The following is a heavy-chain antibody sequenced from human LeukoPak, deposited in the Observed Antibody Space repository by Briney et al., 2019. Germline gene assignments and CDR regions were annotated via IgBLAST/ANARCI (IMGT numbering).Heavy chain of an antibody. V-gene: IGHV1-46*01. CDR3: APPPEAYTSNWNV. CDR2: INPSGGST. D-gene: IGHD1-1*01. J-gene: IGHJ4*02. CDR1: GYTFTSYC. Sequence: ASVKVSCKASGYTFTSYCMHWVRQAPGQGLEWMGIINPSGGSTSYAQKFQGRVTMTRDTSISTAYVEVRSLRPDDTAVYYCAPPPEAYTSNWNVWGQGTLVTVSS.